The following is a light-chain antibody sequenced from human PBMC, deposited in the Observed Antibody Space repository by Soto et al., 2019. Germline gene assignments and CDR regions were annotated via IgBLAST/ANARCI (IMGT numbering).Light chain of an antibody. Sequence: EIVLTQSPGIMSLSSGERATLSCRASQTITGSYLAWYQQKPGQAPRLLIYGASVRATGIPDRFSGSGSGTDFTLTISRVEPEDFAVYYWQQYGSSPRTFGQGTKVEIK. CDR2: GAS. J-gene: IGKJ1*01. V-gene: IGKV3-20*01. CDR1: QTITGSY. CDR3: QQYGSSPRT.